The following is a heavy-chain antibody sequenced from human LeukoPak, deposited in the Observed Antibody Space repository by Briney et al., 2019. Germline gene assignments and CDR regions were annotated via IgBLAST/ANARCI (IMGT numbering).Heavy chain of an antibody. J-gene: IGHJ4*02. CDR2: IYTGGTT. CDR1: GFTVSSSNY. CDR3: AREISRFGI. D-gene: IGHD3-16*01. Sequence: GGSLRLSCAASGFTVSSSNYMNWVRQAPGKGLEWVSGIYTGGTTYYTDSVKGRFTISRDNPNNTLYLQMHSLRAEDTAVYYCAREISRFGIWGQGTLVTVSS. V-gene: IGHV3-66*01.